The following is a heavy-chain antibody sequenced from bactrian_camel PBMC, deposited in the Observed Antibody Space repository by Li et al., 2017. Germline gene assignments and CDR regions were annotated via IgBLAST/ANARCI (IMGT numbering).Heavy chain of an antibody. Sequence: HVQLVESGGGLVQPGGSLRLSCAASGFTFSSYGMSWVRQAPGKGLEWVASMHTGDRRTNSADSVKGRFTISRDSAKTTFYLHMNSLKPEDTAVYYCAAPSGVLAGDAPLSPQHFRYWGQGTQVTVS. CDR2: MHTGDRRT. J-gene: IGHJ6*01. CDR3: AAPSGVLAGDAPLSPQHFRY. CDR1: GFTFSSYG. V-gene: IGHV3S6*01. D-gene: IGHD1*01.